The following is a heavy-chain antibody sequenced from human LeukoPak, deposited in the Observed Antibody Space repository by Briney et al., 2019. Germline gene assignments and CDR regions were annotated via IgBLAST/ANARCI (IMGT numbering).Heavy chain of an antibody. CDR3: AVQRGGYSYGSAPRGYYFDY. Sequence: GGSLRLSCAASGFTFSSYGMSWVRQAPGKGLEWVSAISGSGGSTYYADSVKGRFTISRDNSKNTLYLQMNSLRAEDTAVYYCAVQRGGYSYGSAPRGYYFDYWGQGTLVTVSS. V-gene: IGHV3-23*01. CDR2: ISGSGGST. CDR1: GFTFSSYG. D-gene: IGHD5-18*01. J-gene: IGHJ4*02.